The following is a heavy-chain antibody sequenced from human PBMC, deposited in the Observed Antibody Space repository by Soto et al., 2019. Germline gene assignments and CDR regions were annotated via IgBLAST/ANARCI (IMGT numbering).Heavy chain of an antibody. D-gene: IGHD1-1*01. CDR3: AREGGTKYTDYSFDL. CDR2: ISGSGIDI. J-gene: IGHJ4*01. V-gene: IGHV3-21*01. Sequence: PAGSLTLSCAASGFSIYYYNMNWVRHAPGRGLEWVSSISGSGIDIHFTCSVKGRFTISRDNAKTSLYLQMDSLRPEDTAIYYCAREGGTKYTDYSFDLWGHGALVTVSS. CDR1: GFSIYYYN.